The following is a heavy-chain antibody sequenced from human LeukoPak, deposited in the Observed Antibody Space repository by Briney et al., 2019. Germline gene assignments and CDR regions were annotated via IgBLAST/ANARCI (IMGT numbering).Heavy chain of an antibody. CDR3: ARLKYTSSYYTWFDP. D-gene: IGHD6-13*01. J-gene: IGHJ5*02. Sequence: GSLRLSCAASGFTFNRYAMNWVRQAPGKGLEWVSTISDSGDQTYSADSVKGRFTSSRDNSNNTLYLQMNSLRAEDTAVYYCARLKYTSSYYTWFDPWGQGTLVTVSS. V-gene: IGHV3-23*01. CDR2: ISDSGDQT. CDR1: GFTFNRYA.